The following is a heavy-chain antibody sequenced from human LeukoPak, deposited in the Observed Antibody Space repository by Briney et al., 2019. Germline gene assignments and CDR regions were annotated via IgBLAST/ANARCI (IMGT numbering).Heavy chain of an antibody. Sequence: ASVKVSYKASGYTFTSYDINWVRQATGQGLEWMGWMNPNSGNTSYAQKFQGRVTMTRNTSISTAYMELSSLRSEDTAVYYCARGSITGTKGNWFDPWGQGTLVTVSS. CDR1: GYTFTSYD. D-gene: IGHD1-20*01. CDR2: MNPNSGNT. J-gene: IGHJ5*02. V-gene: IGHV1-8*01. CDR3: ARGSITGTKGNWFDP.